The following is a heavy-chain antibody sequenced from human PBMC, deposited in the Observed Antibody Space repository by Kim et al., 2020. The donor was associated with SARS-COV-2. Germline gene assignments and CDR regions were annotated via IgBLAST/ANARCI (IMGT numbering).Heavy chain of an antibody. J-gene: IGHJ4*02. CDR3: ARIRSGYFDY. V-gene: IGHV3-53*01. CDR2: I. D-gene: IGHD3-22*01. Sequence: IYNADSVKGRFTIPSANSKNTLYLQMTSRRAEDTAVYYWARIRSGYFDYWGQGTLVTVSS.